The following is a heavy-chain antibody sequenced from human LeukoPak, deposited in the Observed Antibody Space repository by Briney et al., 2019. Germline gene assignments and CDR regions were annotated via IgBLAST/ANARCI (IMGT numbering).Heavy chain of an antibody. J-gene: IGHJ3*02. V-gene: IGHV4-34*01. CDR1: GGSFSGYY. CDR2: INHSGST. CDR3: ARGYWWGSSSYLFIGRKQGAFDI. D-gene: IGHD6-13*01. Sequence: SETLSLTCAVYGGSFSGYYWSWIRQPPGKGLEWIGEINHSGSTNYNPSLKSRVTISVDTSKNQFSLKLSSVTAADTAVYYCARGYWWGSSSYLFIGRKQGAFDIWGQGTMVTVSS.